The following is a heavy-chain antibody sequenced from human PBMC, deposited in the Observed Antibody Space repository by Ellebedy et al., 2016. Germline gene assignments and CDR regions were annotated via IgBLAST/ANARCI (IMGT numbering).Heavy chain of an antibody. CDR3: ARAVVPAAIFYFDY. CDR2: IYSGGST. V-gene: IGHV3-53*01. Sequence: GGSLRLSXAASGFTFSSYGMHWVRQAPGKGLEWVSVIYSGGSTYYADSVKGRFTISRDNSKNTLYLQMNSLRAEDTAVYYCARAVVPAAIFYFDYWGQGTLVTVSS. CDR1: GFTFSSYG. D-gene: IGHD2-2*02. J-gene: IGHJ4*02.